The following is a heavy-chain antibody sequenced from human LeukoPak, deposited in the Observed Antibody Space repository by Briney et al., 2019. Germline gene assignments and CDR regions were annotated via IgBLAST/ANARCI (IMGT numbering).Heavy chain of an antibody. CDR1: GFTFSGFA. V-gene: IGHV3-73*01. D-gene: IGHD1-26*01. CDR3: TRCATDRYSGSDY. Sequence: GGALSLSCAASGFTFSGFAEHWVRQASGKGLEWVGRIRKKTDSYATSYAAWVKGRFTISRDDSKNTAYLQMNSLKTEDTPVYYCTRCATDRYSGSDYWGQGTPVTVSS. CDR2: IRKKTDSYAT. J-gene: IGHJ4*02.